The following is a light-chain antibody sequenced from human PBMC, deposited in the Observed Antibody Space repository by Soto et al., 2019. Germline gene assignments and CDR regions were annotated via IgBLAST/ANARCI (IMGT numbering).Light chain of an antibody. V-gene: IGKV3-20*01. CDR3: QQYVSSPLT. CDR1: QTVSSSH. Sequence: EIVLTQSPGSVSLSPGERVTLSCRASQTVSSSHLAWYQQKPGQAPRLLIYATSCRATGIPDRFSGSGSGTDFTLTISRLEPEDFAVYFCQQYVSSPLTFGEGTKVEIK. CDR2: ATS. J-gene: IGKJ4*01.